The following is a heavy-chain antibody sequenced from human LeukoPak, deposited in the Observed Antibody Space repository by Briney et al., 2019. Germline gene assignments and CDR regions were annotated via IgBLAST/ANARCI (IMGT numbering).Heavy chain of an antibody. Sequence: GGSLRLSCAASGFTFSSYSMNWVRQAPGKGLEWVSSISGLTTYIYYADSLKGRFTISRDNAKNSLYLQMNSLRAEDTAVYYCAREGGMYVPARWGQGTLVTVSS. D-gene: IGHD3-16*01. CDR3: AREGGMYVPAR. CDR1: GFTFSSYS. V-gene: IGHV3-21*01. CDR2: ISGLTTYI. J-gene: IGHJ4*02.